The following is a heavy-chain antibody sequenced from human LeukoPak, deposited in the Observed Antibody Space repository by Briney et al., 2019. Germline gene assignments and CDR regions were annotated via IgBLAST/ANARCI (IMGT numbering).Heavy chain of an antibody. CDR3: ARDGSLGELSLYAADY. Sequence: GGSLRLSCAASGFTFSDYYMSWIRQAPGKGLEWVSYISISSSYTNYADSVKGRFTISRDNAKNSLYLQMKSLRAEDTAVYYCARDGSLGELSLYAADYWGQGTVVTVSS. CDR1: GFTFSDYY. V-gene: IGHV3-11*06. J-gene: IGHJ4*02. CDR2: ISISSSYT. D-gene: IGHD3-16*02.